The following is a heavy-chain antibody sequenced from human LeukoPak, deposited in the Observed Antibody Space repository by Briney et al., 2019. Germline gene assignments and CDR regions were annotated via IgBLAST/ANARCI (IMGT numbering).Heavy chain of an antibody. CDR1: GFTFSSYS. D-gene: IGHD6-13*01. J-gene: IGHJ6*02. CDR2: ISSSSNYI. CDR3: TRHSSSLGKHYGMGV. V-gene: IGHV3-21*01. Sequence: GGPLRLSCAASGFTFSSYSMNWVRQAPGKGLEWVSSISSSSNYIYYADSVKGRFTISRDNAKNSLYLQMNSLRAEDTAVYECTRHSSSLGKHYGMGVWGQEPTLSVSS.